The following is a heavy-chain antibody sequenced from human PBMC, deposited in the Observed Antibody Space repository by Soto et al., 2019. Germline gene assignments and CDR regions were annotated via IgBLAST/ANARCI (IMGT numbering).Heavy chain of an antibody. Sequence: PGGSLRLSCAASGFTFSSYAMSWVRQAPGKGLEWVSAISGSGGSTYYADSVKGRFTISRDNSKNTLYLQMNSLRAEDTAVYYCAKDYSNVEGVGAASYYLDYWGQGTLVTVSS. V-gene: IGHV3-23*01. CDR1: GFTFSSYA. CDR3: AKDYSNVEGVGAASYYLDY. D-gene: IGHD1-26*01. J-gene: IGHJ4*02. CDR2: ISGSGGST.